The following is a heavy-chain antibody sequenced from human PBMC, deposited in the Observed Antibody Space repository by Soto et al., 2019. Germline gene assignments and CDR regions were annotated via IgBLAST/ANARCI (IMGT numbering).Heavy chain of an antibody. CDR1: GGSISSSSYY. CDR2: IYYSGST. Sequence: SETLYLTCTVSGGSISSSSYYWGWIRQPPGKGLEWIGSIYYSGSTYYNPSLKSRVTISVDTSKNQFSLKLSSVTAADTAVYYCARVGGFGATTIDYWGQGTLVTVSS. J-gene: IGHJ4*02. V-gene: IGHV4-39*01. D-gene: IGHD3-10*01. CDR3: ARVGGFGATTIDY.